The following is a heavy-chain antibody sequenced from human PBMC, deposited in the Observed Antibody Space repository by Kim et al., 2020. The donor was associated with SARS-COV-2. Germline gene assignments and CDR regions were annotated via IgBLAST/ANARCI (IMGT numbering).Heavy chain of an antibody. CDR3: AKDRHVLRFLEWPVGGFDY. CDR1: GFTFDDYA. D-gene: IGHD3-3*01. Sequence: GGSLRLSCAASGFTFDDYAMHWVRQAPGKGLEWVSGISWNSGSIGYEDSVKGRFTISRDNAKNSLYLQMISLRAEDTALYYCAKDRHVLRFLEWPVGGFDYWGQGTLVTVSS. V-gene: IGHV3-9*01. J-gene: IGHJ4*02. CDR2: ISWNSGSI.